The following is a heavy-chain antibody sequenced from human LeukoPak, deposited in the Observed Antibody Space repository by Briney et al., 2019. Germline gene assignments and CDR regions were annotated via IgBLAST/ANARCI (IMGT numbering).Heavy chain of an antibody. Sequence: GGSLRLSCAASGFTFNDYTMNWVRQAPGKGLEWVASINHNGNVNYYVDSVKGRFTISRDNAKNSLYLQMSNLRAEDTAVYFCARGGGLDVWGQGATVTVSS. CDR2: INHNGNVN. J-gene: IGHJ6*02. CDR3: ARGGGLDV. CDR1: GFTFNDYT. D-gene: IGHD3-16*01. V-gene: IGHV3-7*03.